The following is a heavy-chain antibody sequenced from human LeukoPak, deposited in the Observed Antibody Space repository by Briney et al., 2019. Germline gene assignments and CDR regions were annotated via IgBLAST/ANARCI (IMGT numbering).Heavy chain of an antibody. V-gene: IGHV4-59*01. J-gene: IGHJ6*03. Sequence: PSETVSLTCTVSGGSISSYYWSWIRQPPGKGLEWIGYIYYSGSTNYNPSLKSRVTISVDTSKNQFSLKLSSVTAADTAVYYCARVVNGSGSYYYLYYYYYYMDVWGKGTTVTVSS. CDR3: ARVVNGSGSYYYLYYYYYYMDV. CDR2: IYYSGST. CDR1: GGSISSYY. D-gene: IGHD3-10*01.